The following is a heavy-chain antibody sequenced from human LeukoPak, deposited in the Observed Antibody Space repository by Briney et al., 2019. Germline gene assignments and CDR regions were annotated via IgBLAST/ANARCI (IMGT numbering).Heavy chain of an antibody. CDR2: ITSSSSYI. CDR3: ARGLSESSSSSMGY. CDR1: GFTFSSYS. D-gene: IGHD2-2*01. V-gene: IGHV3-21*01. J-gene: IGHJ4*02. Sequence: GGSLRLSCAASGFTFSSYSMNWVRQAPGKGLEWVSSITSSSSYIYYADSVKGRFTISRDNAKNSLYLQMNSLRAEDTAVYYCARGLSESSSSSMGYWGQGTLSPSPQ.